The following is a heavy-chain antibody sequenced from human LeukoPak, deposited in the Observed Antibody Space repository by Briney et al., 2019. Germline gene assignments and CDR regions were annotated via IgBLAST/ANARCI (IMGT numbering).Heavy chain of an antibody. D-gene: IGHD3-10*01. CDR1: TFTFSGYG. Sequence: GGSLRFSCAASTFTFSGYGMDRLRQAPGKGLEWVAVIWYDGSNKYYADSVKGRFTISRDNAKNSLYLQMHSLRAEDTALYYCARDSSRSSGSSNDYWGQGTLVTVSS. CDR2: IWYDGSNK. J-gene: IGHJ4*02. CDR3: ARDSSRSSGSSNDY. V-gene: IGHV3-33*01.